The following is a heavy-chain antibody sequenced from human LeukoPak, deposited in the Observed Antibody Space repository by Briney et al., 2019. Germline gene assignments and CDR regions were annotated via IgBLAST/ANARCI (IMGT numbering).Heavy chain of an antibody. J-gene: IGHJ4*02. Sequence: GGSLRLSCAASGFTFSDYYMSWIRQAPGKGLEWVSYISSSGSTIYYADSVKGRFTISRDNAKNSLYLQMNSLRAEDTAVYYCARAGAAAIREWLQFDYWGQGTLVTVSS. CDR3: ARAGAAAIREWLQFDY. CDR1: GFTFSDYY. V-gene: IGHV3-11*04. CDR2: ISSSGSTI. D-gene: IGHD2-2*02.